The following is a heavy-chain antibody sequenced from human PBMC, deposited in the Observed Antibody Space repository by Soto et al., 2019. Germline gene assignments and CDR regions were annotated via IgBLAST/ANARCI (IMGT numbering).Heavy chain of an antibody. CDR1: GYRFTSHG. D-gene: IGHD3-9*01. CDR3: ARGGYYDSSASRNYYYYGMNV. Sequence: ASVTVSCKASGYRFTSHGINWVRQATKQGLEWLGWISAYDGNTNYAQILQGRVSMTTDTSANTAYMELRSLRADDTAMYYCARGGYYDSSASRNYYYYGMNVWGQGTTVTVSS. J-gene: IGHJ6*02. CDR2: ISAYDGNT. V-gene: IGHV1-18*01.